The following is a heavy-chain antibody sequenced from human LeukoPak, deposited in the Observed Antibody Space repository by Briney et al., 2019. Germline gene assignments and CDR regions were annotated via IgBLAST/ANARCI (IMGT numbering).Heavy chain of an antibody. D-gene: IGHD3-3*01. CDR3: ARDRENFWSGYYDGYYYYMDV. CDR2: INPNSGGT. Sequence: ASVKVSCKASGYTFTGYYMHWVRQAPGQGLEWMGWINPNSGGTNYAQKFQGRVTMTRDTSISTAYMELSRLRSDDTAVYYCARDRENFWSGYYDGYYYYMDVWGKGTTATVSS. J-gene: IGHJ6*03. CDR1: GYTFTGYY. V-gene: IGHV1-2*02.